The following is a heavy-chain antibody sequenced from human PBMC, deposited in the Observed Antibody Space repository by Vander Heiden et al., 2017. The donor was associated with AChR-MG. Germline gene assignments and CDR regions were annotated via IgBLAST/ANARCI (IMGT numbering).Heavy chain of an antibody. CDR2: ISSSSSTI. CDR1: GFTFSSYS. D-gene: IGHD3-22*01. CDR3: ARDPREIVVALFDP. V-gene: IGHV3-48*02. J-gene: IGHJ5*02. Sequence: EVQLVESGGGLVQPGGSLRLSCAASGFTFSSYSMNGVRQAPGKGLEWVSYISSSSSTIYYADSVKGRFTISRDNAKNALYLQMNSLRDEDTAVYYCARDPREIVVALFDPWGQGTLVTVSS.